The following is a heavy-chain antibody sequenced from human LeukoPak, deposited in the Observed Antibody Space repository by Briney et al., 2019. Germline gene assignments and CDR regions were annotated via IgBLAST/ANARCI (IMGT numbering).Heavy chain of an antibody. D-gene: IGHD6-6*01. V-gene: IGHV3-23*01. CDR1: GFTFSSYA. Sequence: GGSLRLSCAASGFTFSSYAMSWVRQAPGKGLEWVPAISGSGGSTYYADSVKGRFTISRDNSKNTVYLQMNSLRAEDTALYYCTKDLSSYTTSSRGYGMDVWGQGTTVTVSS. CDR3: TKDLSSYTTSSRGYGMDV. CDR2: ISGSGGST. J-gene: IGHJ6*02.